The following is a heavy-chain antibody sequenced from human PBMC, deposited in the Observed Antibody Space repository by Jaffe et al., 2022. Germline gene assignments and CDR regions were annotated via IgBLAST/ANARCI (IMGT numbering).Heavy chain of an antibody. D-gene: IGHD3-10*01. CDR3: ARHLRGVILTRNFYYYYMDV. V-gene: IGHV4-38-2*01. J-gene: IGHJ6*03. CDR1: GYSISSGYY. CDR2: IYHSGST. Sequence: QVQLQESGPGLVKPSETLSLTCAVSGYSISSGYYWGWIRQPPGKGLEWIGSIYHSGSTYYNPSLKSRVTISVDTSKNQFSLKLSSVTAADTAVYYCARHLRGVILTRNFYYYYMDVWGKGTTVTVSS.